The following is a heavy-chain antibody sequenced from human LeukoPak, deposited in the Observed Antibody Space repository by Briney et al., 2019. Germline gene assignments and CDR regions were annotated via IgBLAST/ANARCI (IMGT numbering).Heavy chain of an antibody. D-gene: IGHD3-10*01. CDR3: AKRYASGTFDAFDI. CDR2: ISGGGDST. CDR1: GFTFSSYA. J-gene: IGHJ3*02. Sequence: GGSLRLSCAASGFTFSSYAMTWVRQAPGKGLECVSLISGGGDSTSYADSVRGRFTISRDNSRDTLYLQMNSLRAEDTAVYYCAKRYASGTFDAFDIWGQGTMVTVSS. V-gene: IGHV3-23*01.